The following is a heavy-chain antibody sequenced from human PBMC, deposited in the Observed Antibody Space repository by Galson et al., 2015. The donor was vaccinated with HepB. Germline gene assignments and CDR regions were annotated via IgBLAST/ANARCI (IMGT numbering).Heavy chain of an antibody. CDR1: GFTFSSYW. CDR3: AREGSYYDYVGGSYRPKSYCDY. CDR2: IKQDGSEK. V-gene: IGHV3-7*01. J-gene: IGHJ4*02. Sequence: SLRLSCAASGFTFSSYWMSWVRQAPGKGLEWVANIKQDGSEKYYVDSVKGRFTISRDNAKNSLYLQMNSLRAEDTAVYYCAREGSYYDYVGGSYRPKSYCDYWGQGTLCTASS. D-gene: IGHD3-16*02.